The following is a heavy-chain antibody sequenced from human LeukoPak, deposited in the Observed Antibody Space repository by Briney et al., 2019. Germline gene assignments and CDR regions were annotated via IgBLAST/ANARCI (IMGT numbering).Heavy chain of an antibody. CDR2: ISYDGSNK. CDR3: TKGSRGDYGDYIDC. D-gene: IGHD4-17*01. Sequence: GGSLRLSCAASGFTFSSYGMHWVRQAPGKGLEWVAVISYDGSNKYYADSVKGRFTISRDNSKNTLYLQMNSLRAEDTAVYYCTKGSRGDYGDYIDCWGQGSLVTVSS. V-gene: IGHV3-30*18. J-gene: IGHJ4*02. CDR1: GFTFSSYG.